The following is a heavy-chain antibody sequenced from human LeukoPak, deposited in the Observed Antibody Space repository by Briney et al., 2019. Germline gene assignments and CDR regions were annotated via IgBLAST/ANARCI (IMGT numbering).Heavy chain of an antibody. CDR1: GGSISSSSYY. CDR2: IYYSGST. V-gene: IGHV4-39*07. D-gene: IGHD3-3*01. Sequence: SETLSLTCTVSGGSISSSSYYWGWIRQPPGKGLEWIGSIYYSGSTNYNPSLKSRATISVDTSKNQFSLKLSSVTAADTAVYYCARDFRGGYDFWSGYYTPYYFDYWGQGTLVTVSP. CDR3: ARDFRGGYDFWSGYYTPYYFDY. J-gene: IGHJ4*02.